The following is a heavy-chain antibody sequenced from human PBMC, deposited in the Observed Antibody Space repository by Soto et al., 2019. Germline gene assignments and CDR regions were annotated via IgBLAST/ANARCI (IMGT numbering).Heavy chain of an antibody. CDR1: GFTFSSYA. CDR3: ARGQDIVVVVAANEYYFDY. V-gene: IGHV3-30-3*01. D-gene: IGHD2-15*01. Sequence: GGSLILSCAASGFTFSSYAMHWVRQAPGKGLEWVAVISYDGSNKYYADSVKGRFTISRDNSKNTLYLQMNSLRAEDTAVYYCARGQDIVVVVAANEYYFDYWGQGTLVTVSS. CDR2: ISYDGSNK. J-gene: IGHJ4*02.